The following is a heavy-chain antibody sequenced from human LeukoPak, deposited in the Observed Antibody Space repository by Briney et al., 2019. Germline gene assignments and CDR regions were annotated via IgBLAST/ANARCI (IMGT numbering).Heavy chain of an antibody. Sequence: SETLSLTCAVHGGSFSGYYLCWSRPRPGKGLEWIGEINHSGSTNYNPSLKSRVTISVDTSKNQFSLKLSSVTAADTAVYYCARVSPDYWGQGTLVTVSS. V-gene: IGHV4-34*01. CDR1: GGSFSGYY. J-gene: IGHJ4*02. CDR3: ARVSPDY. CDR2: INHSGST.